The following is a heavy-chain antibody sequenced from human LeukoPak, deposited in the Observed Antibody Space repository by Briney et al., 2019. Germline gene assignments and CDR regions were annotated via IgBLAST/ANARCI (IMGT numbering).Heavy chain of an antibody. CDR3: ARLSRIATAGAYSYHSLDI. D-gene: IGHD6-13*01. CDR2: MSHRGST. J-gene: IGHJ6*02. V-gene: IGHV4-34*01. CDR1: GGSFSGYY. Sequence: PSETLSLTCAVHGGSFSGYYWNWIRQPPGKGLEWIGEMSHRGSTNYSPSLKSRVTISVDPSKSQFSLKVTSVTAADTAIYSCARLSRIATAGAYSYHSLDIWGQGTTVTVSS.